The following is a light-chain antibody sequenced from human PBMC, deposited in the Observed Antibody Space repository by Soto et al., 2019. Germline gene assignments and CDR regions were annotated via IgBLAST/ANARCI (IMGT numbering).Light chain of an antibody. CDR2: GAS. CDR1: QSVSSR. J-gene: IGKJ1*01. CDR3: QHYGGSPWT. V-gene: IGKV3-20*01. Sequence: EIVSTQSPGTLSLSPGERATLSCRASQSVSSRLAWYQQRPGQAPRLLIYGASTRATGIPDRFSGSGSGTDFTLTFSRLEPEDFAVYYCQHYGGSPWTFGQGTKVEI.